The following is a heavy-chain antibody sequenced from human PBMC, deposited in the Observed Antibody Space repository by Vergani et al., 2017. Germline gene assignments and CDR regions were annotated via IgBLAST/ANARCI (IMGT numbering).Heavy chain of an antibody. Sequence: EVQLVESGGGLVQPGRSLRLSCAASGFTFSSYSMNWVRQAPGKGLEWVSSISSSSSYIYYADSVKGRFTISRDNAKNSLYLQMNMLGAEDTAVYYCAKTSLWFGDYWGQGTLVTVSS. CDR2: ISSSSSYI. D-gene: IGHD3-10*01. V-gene: IGHV3-21*04. J-gene: IGHJ4*02. CDR3: AKTSLWFGDY. CDR1: GFTFSSYS.